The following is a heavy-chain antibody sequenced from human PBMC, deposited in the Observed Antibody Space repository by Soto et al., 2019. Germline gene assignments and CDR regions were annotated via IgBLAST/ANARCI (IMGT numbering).Heavy chain of an antibody. CDR2: ISSSSSYI. CDR3: ARAIQWLSREYYYGMDV. J-gene: IGHJ6*02. V-gene: IGHV3-21*01. CDR1: GFTFSSYS. D-gene: IGHD6-19*01. Sequence: EVQLVESGGGLVKPGGSLRLSCAASGFTFSSYSMNWVRQAPGKGLEWVSSISSSSSYIYYADSVKGRFTISRDNAKNSLYLQMNSLRAEDTAVYYCARAIQWLSREYYYGMDVWGQGTTVTVSS.